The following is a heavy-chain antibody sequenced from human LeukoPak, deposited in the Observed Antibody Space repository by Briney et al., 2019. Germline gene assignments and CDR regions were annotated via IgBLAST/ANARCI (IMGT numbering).Heavy chain of an antibody. CDR2: ISGSGGST. CDR3: AIVDSGSYSDGGAFDI. CDR1: GFTFSSYA. D-gene: IGHD1-26*01. V-gene: IGHV3-23*01. J-gene: IGHJ3*02. Sequence: PGGSLRLSCAASGFTFSSYAMSWVRQAPGKGLEWVSAISGSGGSTYYADSVKGRFTISRDNSKNTLYLQMNSLRAEDTAVYYCAIVDSGSYSDGGAFDIWGQGSMVTVSS.